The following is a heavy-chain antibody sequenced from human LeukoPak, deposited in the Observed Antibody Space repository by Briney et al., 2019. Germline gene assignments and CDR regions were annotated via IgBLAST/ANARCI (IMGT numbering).Heavy chain of an antibody. Sequence: ASVKVSCKASGYTFTGYYMHWVRQAPGQGLEWMGWINPNSGGTNYAQKFQGRVTMIRDTSISTAYMELSRLRSDDTAVYYCARDTYYYDSSGYYPYYFDYWGQGTLVTVSS. V-gene: IGHV1-2*02. D-gene: IGHD3-22*01. J-gene: IGHJ4*02. CDR2: INPNSGGT. CDR1: GYTFTGYY. CDR3: ARDTYYYDSSGYYPYYFDY.